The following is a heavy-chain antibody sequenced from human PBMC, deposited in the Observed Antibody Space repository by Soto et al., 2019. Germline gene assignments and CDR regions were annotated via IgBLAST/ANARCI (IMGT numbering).Heavy chain of an antibody. CDR2: IYYSGST. J-gene: IGHJ6*03. CDR1: GGSISSYY. V-gene: IGHV4-59*12. Sequence: PSETLSLTCTVSGGSISSYYWSWIRQPPGKGLEWIGYIYYSGSTNYNPSLKSRVTISVDTSKNQFSLKLSSVTAADTAVYYCARGSSSSSHYYYYYMDVWGKGTTVTVSS. D-gene: IGHD6-13*01. CDR3: ARGSSSSSHYYYYYMDV.